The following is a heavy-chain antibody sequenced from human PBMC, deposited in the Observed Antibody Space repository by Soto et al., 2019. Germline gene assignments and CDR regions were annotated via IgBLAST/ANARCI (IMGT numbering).Heavy chain of an antibody. CDR1: GGSFSGYY. J-gene: IGHJ5*02. CDR3: ARARYFDWLFYPTPTNWFDP. D-gene: IGHD3-9*01. V-gene: IGHV4-34*01. CDR2: INHSGST. Sequence: QVQLQQWGAGLLKPSETLSLTCAVYGGSFSGYYWSWIRQPPGKGLEWIGEINHSGSTNYNPSLKSRVTISVDTSKNQFSLKLSSVTAADTAVYYCARARYFDWLFYPTPTNWFDPWGQGTLVTVSS.